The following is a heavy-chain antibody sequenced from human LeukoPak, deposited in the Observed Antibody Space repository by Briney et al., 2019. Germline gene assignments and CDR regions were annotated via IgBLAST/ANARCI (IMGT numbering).Heavy chain of an antibody. J-gene: IGHJ4*02. Sequence: SVKVSGKASGFTFTNSAMQWVRQARGQRLEWIGWIVVASGNTKYAQKFQERVTITRDMSTSTAYMELSSLSPEDTAVYYCAAAPIEMQQRGFDYWGQGTLVTVSS. CDR2: IVVASGNT. CDR1: GFTFTNSA. CDR3: AAAPIEMQQRGFDY. V-gene: IGHV1-58*02. D-gene: IGHD5-24*01.